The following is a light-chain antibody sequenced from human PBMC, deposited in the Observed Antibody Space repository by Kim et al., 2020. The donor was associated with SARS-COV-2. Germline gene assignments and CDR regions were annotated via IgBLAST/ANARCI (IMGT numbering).Light chain of an antibody. V-gene: IGKV3-15*01. J-gene: IGKJ2*01. CDR1: QSVSSN. CDR3: QQYKTWPPVT. Sequence: SPGERATLSCRASQSVSSNLAWYQQKPGQAPRLRVYGASARPTGIPARLSGSGSGTEFTLTISSLQSEDFAVYYCQQYKTWPPVTCGQGTKLEI. CDR2: GAS.